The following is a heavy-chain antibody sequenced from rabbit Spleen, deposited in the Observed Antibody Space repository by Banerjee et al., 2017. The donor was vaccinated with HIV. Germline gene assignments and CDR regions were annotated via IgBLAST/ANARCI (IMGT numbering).Heavy chain of an antibody. CDR2: ISDRSGRT. J-gene: IGHJ6*01. D-gene: IGHD8-1*01. CDR1: GFSFSNKAV. CDR3: ARDTGSSFSSYGMDL. V-gene: IGHV1S45*01. Sequence: QEQLVESGGGLVKPEGSLKLSCTASGFSFSNKAVMCWVRQAPGKGLEWIACISDRSGRTDYATWAKGRFTISKTSSTTVTLQMTSLTVADTATYFCARDTGSSFSSYGMDLWGQGTLVTVS.